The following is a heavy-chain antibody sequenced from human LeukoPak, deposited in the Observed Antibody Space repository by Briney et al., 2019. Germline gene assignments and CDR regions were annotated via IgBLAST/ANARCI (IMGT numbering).Heavy chain of an antibody. CDR3: AKNGGYQVLYNWFDP. J-gene: IGHJ5*02. V-gene: IGHV3-23*01. CDR2: ISGGDGNT. Sequence: GGSLRLSCVASGFTFSNYAMNWVRQAPGKGLELVSGISGGDGNTYYADSVKGRFTISRDNSKNTLYLQMNSLRAEDTAVYHCAKNGGYQVLYNWFDPWGQGVLVTVSS. CDR1: GFTFSNYA. D-gene: IGHD2-2*01.